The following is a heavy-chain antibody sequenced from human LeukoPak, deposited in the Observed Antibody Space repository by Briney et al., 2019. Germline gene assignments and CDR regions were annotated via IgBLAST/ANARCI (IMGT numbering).Heavy chain of an antibody. Sequence: GGSLRLSCAASGFTFSSYWMSWVRQAPRKRLEWVANIKQDGSEKYYVDSVKGRFTISRDNAKNSLYLQMNSLRAEDTAVYYCARDDIYYYDSSGYYPDYWGQGTLVTVSS. D-gene: IGHD3-22*01. CDR2: IKQDGSEK. CDR3: ARDDIYYYDSSGYYPDY. J-gene: IGHJ4*02. CDR1: GFTFSSYW. V-gene: IGHV3-7*01.